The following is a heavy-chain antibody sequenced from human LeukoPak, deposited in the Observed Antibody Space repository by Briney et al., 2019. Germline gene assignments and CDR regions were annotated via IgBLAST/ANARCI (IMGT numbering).Heavy chain of an antibody. D-gene: IGHD3-10*01. Sequence: PSETLSLTCTVSGGPISSYYWSWIRQPPGKGLEWIGYIYYSGSTNYNPSLKSRVTISVDTSKNQFSLKLSSVTAADTAVYYCARFAYGSVDYWGQGTLVTVSS. CDR3: ARFAYGSVDY. CDR2: IYYSGST. CDR1: GGPISSYY. J-gene: IGHJ4*02. V-gene: IGHV4-59*01.